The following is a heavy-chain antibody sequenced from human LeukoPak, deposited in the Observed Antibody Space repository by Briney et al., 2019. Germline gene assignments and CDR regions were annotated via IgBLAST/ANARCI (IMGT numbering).Heavy chain of an antibody. V-gene: IGHV1-2*06. CDR3: ARILLYCSGGSCSDY. J-gene: IGHJ4*02. CDR1: GYTFTGYY. CDR2: INPNSGGT. Sequence: AXXKVSCKASGYTFTGYYMHWVRQAPGQGLEWMGRINPNSGGTNYAQKFQGRVTMTRDTSISTAYMELSRLRSDDTAVYYCARILLYCSGGSCSDYWGQGTLVTVSS. D-gene: IGHD2-15*01.